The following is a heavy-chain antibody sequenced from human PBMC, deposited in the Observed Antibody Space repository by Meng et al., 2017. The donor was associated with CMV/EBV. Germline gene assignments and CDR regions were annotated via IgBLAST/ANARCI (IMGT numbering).Heavy chain of an antibody. Sequence: LSLTCAASGFTFSDYYMSWIRQAPGKGLEWVSYISSSGNTIYYADSVKGRFTISRDNAKNSLYLQMNSLRAEDTAVYYCARDYDFWSGFLDYWGQGTLVTVSS. CDR1: GFTFSDYY. CDR2: ISSSGNTI. J-gene: IGHJ4*02. V-gene: IGHV3-11*01. D-gene: IGHD3-3*01. CDR3: ARDYDFWSGFLDY.